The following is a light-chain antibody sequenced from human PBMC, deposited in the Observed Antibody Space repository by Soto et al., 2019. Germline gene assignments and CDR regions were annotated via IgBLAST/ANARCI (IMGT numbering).Light chain of an antibody. Sequence: GDRVTITCRASQSISSWLAWYQQKPGKAPKLLIYDASSLESGVQSRFSGSGSGTEFTLTISSLQPDDFATYYCQHYNSYSEAFGQGTKVDIK. J-gene: IGKJ1*01. CDR2: DAS. V-gene: IGKV1-5*01. CDR1: QSISSW. CDR3: QHYNSYSEA.